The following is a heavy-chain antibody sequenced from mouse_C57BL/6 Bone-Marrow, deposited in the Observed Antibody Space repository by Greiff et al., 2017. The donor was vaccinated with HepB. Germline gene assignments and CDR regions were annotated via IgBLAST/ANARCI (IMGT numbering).Heavy chain of an antibody. CDR1: GFTFTDYY. CDR2: IRNKANGYTT. J-gene: IGHJ3*01. D-gene: IGHD2-4*01. V-gene: IGHV7-3*01. CDR3: ARSSYDYEGAWFAY. Sequence: EVKLVESGGGLVQPGGSLSLSCAASGFTFTDYYMSWVRQPPGKALEWLGFIRNKANGYTTEYSASVKGRFTISRDNSQSILYLQMNALRAEDSATYYCARSSYDYEGAWFAYWGQGTLVTVSA.